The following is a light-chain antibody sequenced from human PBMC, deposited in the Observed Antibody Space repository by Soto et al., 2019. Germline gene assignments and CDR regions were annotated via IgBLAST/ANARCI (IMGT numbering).Light chain of an antibody. CDR2: GNS. J-gene: IGLJ1*01. V-gene: IGLV1-40*01. CDR1: SSNIGAGYD. CDR3: QSYDSSPSGYV. Sequence: QALLTPAASVSGDPGQRITISWTASSSNIGAGYDVHWYQQLPGTAPKLLISGNSNRPSGVPDRFSDSRSGTSASLAITGLQAEDEADYYCQSYDSSPSGYVFGTGTKVNV.